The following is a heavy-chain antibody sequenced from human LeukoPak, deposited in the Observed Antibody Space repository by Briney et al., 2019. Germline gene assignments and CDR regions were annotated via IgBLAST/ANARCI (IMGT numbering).Heavy chain of an antibody. J-gene: IGHJ4*02. Sequence: GGSLRLSCAASGFTFSSYAMSWVRQAPGKGLEWVSAISASGGSTYYAGSVKGRFTIFRDNSKNTLYLQMNSLRAEDTAVYYCAKCTSDYYGSGSYPSFDYWGQGTLVTVSS. D-gene: IGHD3-10*01. CDR1: GFTFSSYA. CDR3: AKCTSDYYGSGSYPSFDY. V-gene: IGHV3-23*01. CDR2: ISASGGST.